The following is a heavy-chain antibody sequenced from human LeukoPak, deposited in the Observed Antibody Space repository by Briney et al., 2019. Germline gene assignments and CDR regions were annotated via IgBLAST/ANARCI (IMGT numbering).Heavy chain of an antibody. Sequence: PGGSLRLSCAASGFTVSSNYMSWVRQAPGKGLEWIAVIYSGGSTFHADSVKGRFIISRGNSKNTLYLQMNSLRVEDTAVYYCATGTHPGNWGQGTLVTVSS. J-gene: IGHJ4*02. CDR1: GFTVSSNY. CDR2: IYSGGST. D-gene: IGHD1-26*01. V-gene: IGHV3-66*01. CDR3: ATGTHPGN.